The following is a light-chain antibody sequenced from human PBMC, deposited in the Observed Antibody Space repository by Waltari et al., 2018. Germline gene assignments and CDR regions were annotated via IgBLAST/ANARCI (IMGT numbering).Light chain of an antibody. CDR2: DAS. Sequence: EILMTQSPATLSVSPGERATLSCRASQSVRSTLAWYQQKPGQAPSLLIYDASTRATGIPARFSGSGSGTEFTLTISSLQSEDFAVYYCQQYSNWYTFGQGTKLEIK. J-gene: IGKJ2*01. CDR1: QSVRST. V-gene: IGKV3-15*01. CDR3: QQYSNWYT.